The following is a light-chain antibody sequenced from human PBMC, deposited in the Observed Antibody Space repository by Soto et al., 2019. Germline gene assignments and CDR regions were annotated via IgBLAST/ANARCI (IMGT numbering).Light chain of an antibody. J-gene: IGLJ1*01. V-gene: IGLV2-14*03. Sequence: QSALTQPASVSGSPGQSITISCTGTSSDAGCYNYVSLYQHHPDKAPKLKIYDVSNRPSAVSNHCPGSKSGKTASLTIAVLQAQDEPDYDSSSYTRSSTLCVFGTGTKLTVL. CDR3: SSYTRSSTLCV. CDR2: DVS. CDR1: SSDAGCYNY.